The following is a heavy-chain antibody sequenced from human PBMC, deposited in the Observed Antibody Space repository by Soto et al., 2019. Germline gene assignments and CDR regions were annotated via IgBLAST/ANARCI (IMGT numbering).Heavy chain of an antibody. CDR1: GFTFSSYG. CDR2: IWYDGSNK. CDR3: ARDSGYSEVVAATSAFDI. Sequence: HPGGSLRLSCAASGFTFSSYGMHWVRQAPGKGLEWVAVIWYDGSNKYYADSVKGRFTISRDNSKNTLYLQMNSLRAEDTAVYYCARDSGYSEVVAATSAFDIWGQGTMVTVSS. J-gene: IGHJ3*02. V-gene: IGHV3-33*01. D-gene: IGHD2-15*01.